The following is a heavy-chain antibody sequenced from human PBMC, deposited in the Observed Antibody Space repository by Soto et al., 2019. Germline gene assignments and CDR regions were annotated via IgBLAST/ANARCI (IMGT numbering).Heavy chain of an antibody. CDR1: GGSISSSNW. V-gene: IGHV4-4*02. Sequence: QVQLQESGPGLVKPSGTLSLTCAVSGGSISSSNWWSWVRQPPGKGLEWIGEIYHSGSTNYNPSLKGRVTLSVDKPRTQFSLKLSSVTAATTAVYYCARGISGGSHFDYGAREPWSPSPQ. J-gene: IGHJ4*02. CDR2: IYHSGST. D-gene: IGHD2-15*01. CDR3: ARGISGGSHFDY.